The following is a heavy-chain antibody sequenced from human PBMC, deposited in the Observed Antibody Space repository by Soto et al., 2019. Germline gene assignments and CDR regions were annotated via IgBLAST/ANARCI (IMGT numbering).Heavy chain of an antibody. CDR3: ARGRDYDSSGYPLDQPYYFDY. CDR2: ISSNGGST. CDR1: GFTFSSYA. Sequence: EVQLVESGGGLVQPGGSLRLSCAASGFTFSSYAMHWVRQAPGKGLEYVSAISSNGGSTYYANSVKGRFTISRDNSKNTLYVQKGSLRVEDMAVYYFARGRDYDSSGYPLDQPYYFDYWGQGTLVTVSS. V-gene: IGHV3-64*01. D-gene: IGHD3-22*01. J-gene: IGHJ4*02.